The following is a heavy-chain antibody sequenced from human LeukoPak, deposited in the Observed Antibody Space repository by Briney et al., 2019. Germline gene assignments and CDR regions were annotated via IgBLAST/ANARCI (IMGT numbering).Heavy chain of an antibody. CDR1: GFTFSSYA. J-gene: IGHJ4*02. CDR3: AKDLGYSGYDPLDY. Sequence: PGGSLRLSCEASGFTFSSYAMSWVRQAPGKGLEWVSAISGGGASTYYADSVKGRFTISRDNSKNTLYLQMNCLRAEDTAVYYCAKDLGYSGYDPLDYWGQGTLVTVSS. D-gene: IGHD5-12*01. V-gene: IGHV3-23*01. CDR2: ISGGGAST.